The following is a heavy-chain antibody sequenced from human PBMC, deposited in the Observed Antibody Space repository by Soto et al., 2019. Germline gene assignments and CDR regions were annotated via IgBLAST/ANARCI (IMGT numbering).Heavy chain of an antibody. CDR3: ARGVGDTAMVRYYYYGMDV. CDR1: GYTFTSYG. Sequence: ASVKVSCKASGYTFTSYGISWVRQAPGQGLEWMGWISAYNGNTNYAQKLQGRVTMTTDTSTSTAYMELRSLRSDDTAVYYRARGVGDTAMVRYYYYGMDVWGQGTTVTV. CDR2: ISAYNGNT. D-gene: IGHD5-18*01. V-gene: IGHV1-18*04. J-gene: IGHJ6*02.